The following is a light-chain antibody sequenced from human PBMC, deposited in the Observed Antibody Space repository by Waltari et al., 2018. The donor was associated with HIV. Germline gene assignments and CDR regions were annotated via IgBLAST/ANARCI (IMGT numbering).Light chain of an antibody. Sequence: QSVLTQPPSASGTPGQRVTISCSGSSSDLGSHTVNWYQQLPGTAPRLLSYTNNHRPSGVPDRCSGSKSGTSASLVISGLQSEDDADYFCAAWDDSLNGDVVFGGGTKLTVL. V-gene: IGLV1-44*01. CDR1: SSDLGSHT. CDR2: TNN. J-gene: IGLJ2*01. CDR3: AAWDDSLNGDVV.